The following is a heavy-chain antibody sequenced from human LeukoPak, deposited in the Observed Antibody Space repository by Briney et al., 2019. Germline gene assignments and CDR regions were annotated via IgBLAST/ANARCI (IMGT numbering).Heavy chain of an antibody. Sequence: GGSLRLSCAASGFTFSRYWMSWVRQAPGKGLEWVANIKQDGSEKYYVDSVKGRFTISRDNAKNSLYLQMNSLRAEDTAVYYCARDYYYDNSGYYYVPLDYWGQGTLVTVSS. CDR1: GFTFSRYW. CDR3: ARDYYYDNSGYYYVPLDY. V-gene: IGHV3-7*01. CDR2: IKQDGSEK. J-gene: IGHJ4*02. D-gene: IGHD3-22*01.